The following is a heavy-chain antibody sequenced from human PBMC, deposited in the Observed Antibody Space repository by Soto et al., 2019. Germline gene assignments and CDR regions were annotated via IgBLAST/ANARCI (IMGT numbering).Heavy chain of an antibody. CDR3: ARRGPGTYFDY. CDR2: ISGSGDST. D-gene: IGHD6-13*01. Sequence: EVQLLESGGGLVQSGGSLRLSCAASGFTFSSYAMNWVRQAPGKGLEWVSVISGSGDSTYYTDSVKGRFTISRDNSKNTLYLQMNSLRAEDTAVYYCARRGPGTYFDYWGHGTLVTVSS. CDR1: GFTFSSYA. J-gene: IGHJ4*01. V-gene: IGHV3-23*01.